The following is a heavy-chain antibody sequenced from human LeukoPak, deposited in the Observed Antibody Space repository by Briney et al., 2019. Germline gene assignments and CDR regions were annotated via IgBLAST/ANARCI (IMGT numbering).Heavy chain of an antibody. CDR1: GGSFSGYY. D-gene: IGHD2-2*01. CDR3: ARGVVVVPAAIHYYYYYYMDV. V-gene: IGHV4-34*01. J-gene: IGHJ6*03. CDR2: INHSGST. Sequence: ESSETLSLTCAVYGGSFSGYYWSWIRQPPGKGLEWIGEINHSGSTNYNPSLKSRVTISVDTSKNQFSLKLSSVTAADTAVYYCARGVVVVPAAIHYYYYYYMDVWGNGTTVTVSS.